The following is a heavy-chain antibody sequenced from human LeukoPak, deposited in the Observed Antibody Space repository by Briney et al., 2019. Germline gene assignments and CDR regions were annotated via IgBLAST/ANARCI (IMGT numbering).Heavy chain of an antibody. D-gene: IGHD6-13*01. CDR2: IYPGDSDT. Sequence: GESLKISCKGSGYSFTTYWIGWVRQMPGKGLEWMGIIYPGDSDTRYSPSFQGQVTISADKSIKTAYLQWSSLKASDTAMYYCGRHIAAADSTGFVDYWGQGTLVTVSS. CDR1: GYSFTTYW. J-gene: IGHJ4*02. V-gene: IGHV5-51*01. CDR3: GRHIAAADSTGFVDY.